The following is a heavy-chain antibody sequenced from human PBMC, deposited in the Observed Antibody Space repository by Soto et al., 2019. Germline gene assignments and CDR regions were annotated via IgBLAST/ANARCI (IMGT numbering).Heavy chain of an antibody. CDR1: GGTYSSYA. V-gene: IGHV1-69*13. CDR3: ARERFTYSGYDHSFAS. Sequence: SAVKVSCKASGGTYSSYAISCLRQAPGRGLEWMGGIIPIFGTANYAQKFQGRVTITADESTSTAYMELSSLRSEDTAAYYWARERFTYSGYDHSFASRGQCALV. CDR2: IIPIFGTA. D-gene: IGHD1-26*01. J-gene: IGHJ1*01.